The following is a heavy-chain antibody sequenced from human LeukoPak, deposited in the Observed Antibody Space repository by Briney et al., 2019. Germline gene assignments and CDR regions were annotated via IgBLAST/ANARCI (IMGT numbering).Heavy chain of an antibody. V-gene: IGHV3-11*04. CDR2: ISSSGSTI. D-gene: IGHD3-10*01. Sequence: PGGSLRLSCAASGFTFSDYYMSWIRQAPGKGLEWVSYISSSGSTIYYADSVKGRFTISRDNAKNSLYLRMNSLRAEDTAVYYCARGLVGIVPAAYILWFGEYVYWGQGTLVTVSS. CDR1: GFTFSDYY. CDR3: ARGLVGIVPAAYILWFGEYVY. J-gene: IGHJ4*02.